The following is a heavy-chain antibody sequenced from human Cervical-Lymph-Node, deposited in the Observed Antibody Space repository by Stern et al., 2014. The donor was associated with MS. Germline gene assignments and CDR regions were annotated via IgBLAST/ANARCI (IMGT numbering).Heavy chain of an antibody. V-gene: IGHV3-9*01. CDR2: ISWNSGSI. J-gene: IGHJ4*02. CDR1: GFTFDDYA. Sequence: EVQLVESGGGLVQPGRSLRLSCAASGFTFDDYAMHWVRQAPGKGLEWVSGISWNSGSIGYADSVKGRFAISRDNAKNSLYLQMNSLRAEDTALYYCTKGEDYYVSSGYLGYYFDYWGQGTLVTVSS. CDR3: TKGEDYYVSSGYLGYYFDY. D-gene: IGHD3-22*01.